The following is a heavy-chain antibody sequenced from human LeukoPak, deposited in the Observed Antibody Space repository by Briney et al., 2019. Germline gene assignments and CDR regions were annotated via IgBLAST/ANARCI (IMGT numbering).Heavy chain of an antibody. CDR2: LSGSGGTT. D-gene: IGHD6-6*01. CDR3: AIVVAARQGTIDP. CDR1: GFTFSSYA. J-gene: IGHJ5*02. Sequence: GGSLRLFCAASGFTFSSYAMSWVLHAPGKGLEWVSALSGSGGTTYYSDSVEGRFTISRDNSKSTLYVQMNSPRAEDTAVYYCAIVVAARQGTIDPWGQGTLVTISS. V-gene: IGHV3-23*01.